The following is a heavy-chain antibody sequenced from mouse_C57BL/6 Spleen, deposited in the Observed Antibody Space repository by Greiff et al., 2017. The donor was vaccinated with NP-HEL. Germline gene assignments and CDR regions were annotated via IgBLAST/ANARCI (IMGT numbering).Heavy chain of an antibody. D-gene: IGHD2-1*01. CDR3: AREDYGNHVGFAY. V-gene: IGHV1-55*01. CDR2: IYPGSGST. Sequence: QVQLQQPGAELVKPGASVKMSCKASGYTFTSYWITWVKQRPGQGLEWIGDIYPGSGSTNYNEKFKSKATLTADKSSSTAYMKLSSLTSEDSAVYVCAREDYGNHVGFAYWGQGTLVTVSA. J-gene: IGHJ3*01. CDR1: GYTFTSYW.